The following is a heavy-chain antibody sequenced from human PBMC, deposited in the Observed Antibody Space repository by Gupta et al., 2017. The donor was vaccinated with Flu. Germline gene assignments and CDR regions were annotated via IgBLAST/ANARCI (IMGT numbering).Heavy chain of an antibody. D-gene: IGHD6-6*01. CDR2: IGTAGDT. CDR1: FTFSSYD. CDR3: ARARYSSSSMDV. J-gene: IGHJ6*02. V-gene: IGHV3-13*01. Sequence: FTFSSYDMHWVRQATGKGLEWVSAIGTAGDTYYPGSVKGRFTISRENAKNSLYLQMNSLRAGDTAVYYCARARYSSSSMDVWGQGTTVTVSS.